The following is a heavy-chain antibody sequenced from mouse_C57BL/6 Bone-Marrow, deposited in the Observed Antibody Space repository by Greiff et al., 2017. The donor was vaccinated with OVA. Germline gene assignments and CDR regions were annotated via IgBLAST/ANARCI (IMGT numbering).Heavy chain of an antibody. CDR2: IFPGSGST. CDR3: ARSNYYGLDY. CDR1: GYTFTDYY. D-gene: IGHD1-2*01. V-gene: IGHV1-75*01. J-gene: IGHJ2*01. Sequence: VQLQQSGPELVKPGASVKISCKASGYTFTDYYINWVKQRPGKGLEWIGWIFPGSGSTYYNEKFKGKATLTVDKASSTPYMLLSSLTSEDSTVYFCARSNYYGLDYWGQGTTLTVSS.